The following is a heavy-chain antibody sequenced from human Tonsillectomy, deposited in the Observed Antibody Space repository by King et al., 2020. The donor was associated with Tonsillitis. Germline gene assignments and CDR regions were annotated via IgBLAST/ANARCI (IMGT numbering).Heavy chain of an antibody. CDR3: AIGVGVDRSGYYYVDFYH. CDR2: SSPYNGNT. CDR1: GYPFTSYG. Sequence: VQLVESGAEVKKPGASVKVSCKASGYPFTSYGIIWVRQAPGQGLEWVGWSSPYNGNTNYAQKFQGRVTMTTDTPTRTASMELRSLRSDDTAVYYCAIGVGVDRSGYYYVDFYHWGEGTLVTVSS. J-gene: IGHJ4*02. D-gene: IGHD3-22*01. V-gene: IGHV1-18*01.